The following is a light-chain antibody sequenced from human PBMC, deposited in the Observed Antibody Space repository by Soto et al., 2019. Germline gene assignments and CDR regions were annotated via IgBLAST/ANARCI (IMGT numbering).Light chain of an antibody. J-gene: IGLJ1*01. CDR1: SSDVGDHNF. CDR3: CSYAGSYTHV. CDR2: DVT. V-gene: IGLV2-11*01. Sequence: QSALTQPRSVSGSPGQSVTISCTGTSSDVGDHNFVSWYQQHPGKAPKLMIYDVTKRPSGVPDRFSGSKSGNTASLTISGLQAEDAAYYYCCSYAGSYTHVFGTGTKLTVL.